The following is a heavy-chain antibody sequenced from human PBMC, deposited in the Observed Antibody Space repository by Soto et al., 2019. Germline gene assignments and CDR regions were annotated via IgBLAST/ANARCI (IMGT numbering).Heavy chain of an antibody. CDR3: ASLASAEVFLSD. CDR1: GGSISSSSYY. CDR2: IYYSGST. V-gene: IGHV4-39*01. Sequence: SETLSLTCTVSGGSISSSSYYWGWIRQPPGKGLEWIGSIYYSGSTYYNPSLKSRVTISVDTSKNQFSLKLSSVTAADTAVYYCASLASAEVFLSDWGQGTLVTVSS. J-gene: IGHJ4*02.